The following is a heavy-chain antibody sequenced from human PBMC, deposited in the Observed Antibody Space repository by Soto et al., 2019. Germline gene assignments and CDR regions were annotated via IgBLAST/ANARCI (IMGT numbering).Heavy chain of an antibody. CDR3: ARGWYDSSLNRYYGMDV. CDR1: GGTFSSYA. D-gene: IGHD3-22*01. J-gene: IGHJ6*02. CDR2: IIPIFGTA. Sequence: QVQLVQSGAEVKKPGSSVKVSCKASGGTFSSYAISWVRQAPGQGLEWMGGIIPIFGTANYAQKFQGRVTITPDESTRTSYMELSSLRSADTAVYYCARGWYDSSLNRYYGMDVWGQGTTVTVSS. V-gene: IGHV1-69*01.